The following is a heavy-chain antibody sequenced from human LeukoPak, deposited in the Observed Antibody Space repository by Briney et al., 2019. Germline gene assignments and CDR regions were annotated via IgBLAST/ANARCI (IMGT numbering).Heavy chain of an antibody. CDR3: ARDRYGGIIDY. CDR2: MYPSGST. CDR1: GGSINTYY. D-gene: IGHD1-1*01. Sequence: SETLSLTCTVPGGSINTYYWSWIRQPAGKGLEWIGRMYPSGSTNYNPSLRSRVTMSVDTSKNQFSLKLSSVTAADTAVYYCARDRYGGIIDYWGQGTLVTVSS. J-gene: IGHJ4*02. V-gene: IGHV4-4*07.